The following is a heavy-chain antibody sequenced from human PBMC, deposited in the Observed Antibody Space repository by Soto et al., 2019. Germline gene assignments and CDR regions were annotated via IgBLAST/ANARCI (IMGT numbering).Heavy chain of an antibody. D-gene: IGHD3-22*01. CDR2: INPNSGGT. V-gene: IGHV1-2*04. J-gene: IGHJ4*02. CDR3: ARGHYYGSSGYYF. Sequence: QVQLVQSGAEVKKPGASVKVSCKASGYTFTGYYMHWLRQAPGQALEWMGWINPNSGGTNYGQKFQGWVTITRDKSISTAYMELSRLRSDDTAVYYCARGHYYGSSGYYFWGQGTLVTVSS. CDR1: GYTFTGYY.